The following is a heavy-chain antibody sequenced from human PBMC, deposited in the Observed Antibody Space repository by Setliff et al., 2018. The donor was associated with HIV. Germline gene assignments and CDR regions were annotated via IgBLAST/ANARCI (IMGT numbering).Heavy chain of an antibody. V-gene: IGHV3-21*04. CDR3: AKVDSYAGKNFDY. Sequence: GGSLRLSCAASGFIFSRYSMTWVRQAPGKGLEWVSSISNSGSFIYYADSVKGRFTISRDNSKNTLYLQMNSLSAEDTAVYYCAKVDSYAGKNFDYWGQGTLVTVSS. J-gene: IGHJ4*02. CDR1: GFIFSRYS. CDR2: ISNSGSFI. D-gene: IGHD5-18*01.